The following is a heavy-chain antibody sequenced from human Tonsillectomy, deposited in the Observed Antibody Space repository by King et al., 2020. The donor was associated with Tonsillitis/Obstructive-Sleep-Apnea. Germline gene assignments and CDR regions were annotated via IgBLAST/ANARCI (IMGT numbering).Heavy chain of an antibody. CDR2: INPSGERT. J-gene: IGHJ5*02. D-gene: IGHD1-7*01. CDR1: GDTFTSFF. V-gene: IGHV1-46*04. Sequence: QLVQSGAGVKKPGASVKGSCKASGDTFTSFFMHWVRQAPGLRVEWRGEINPSGERTRHAQKLQCRVTLTRDTSTSTVYRGVSSLSAEDTAVYYCARSSAGTTGWFAPWGQGTLVTVSS. CDR3: ARSSAGTTGWFAP.